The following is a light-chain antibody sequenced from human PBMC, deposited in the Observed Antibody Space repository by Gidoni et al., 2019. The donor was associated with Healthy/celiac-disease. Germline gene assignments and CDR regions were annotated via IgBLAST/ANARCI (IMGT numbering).Light chain of an antibody. V-gene: IGKV4-1*01. CDR3: QQYYSTPPT. Sequence: DIVMTQSPDSLAVSLGERATINCKSSQSVLYSSNNKNYLAWYQQKPGQPPKLLIYWAPTRESGVPDRFRGSGSGTDFTLTISSLQAEDVAVYYCQQYYSTPPTFGQGTKVEIK. J-gene: IGKJ1*01. CDR1: QSVLYSSNNKNY. CDR2: WAP.